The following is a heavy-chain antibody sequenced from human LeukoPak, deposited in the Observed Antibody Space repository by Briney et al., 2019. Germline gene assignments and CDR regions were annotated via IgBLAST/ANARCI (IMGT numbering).Heavy chain of an antibody. Sequence: PGGSLRLSWAASGFTFSSYWMHWVRQAPGKGLEWVSAISGSGGSTYYADSVKGRFTISRDNSKNTLYLQMNSLRAEDTAVYYCARDLRRKIAVAGTAWYFDLWGRGTLVTVSS. V-gene: IGHV3-23*01. CDR3: ARDLRRKIAVAGTAWYFDL. CDR2: ISGSGGST. D-gene: IGHD6-19*01. J-gene: IGHJ2*01. CDR1: GFTFSSYW.